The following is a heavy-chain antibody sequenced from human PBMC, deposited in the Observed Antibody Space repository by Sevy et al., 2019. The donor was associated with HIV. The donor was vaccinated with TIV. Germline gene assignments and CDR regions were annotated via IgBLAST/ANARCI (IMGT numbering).Heavy chain of an antibody. J-gene: IGHJ6*03. V-gene: IGHV3-33*06. Sequence: GGSLRLSCAASGFTFSSYGMHWVRQAPGKGLEWVAVIWYDGSNKYYADSVKGGFTISRDNSKNTLYLQMNSLRAEDTAVYYCAKGTVPYSSGWYYYYYYYMDVWGKGTTVTVSS. CDR1: GFTFSSYG. D-gene: IGHD6-19*01. CDR3: AKGTVPYSSGWYYYYYYYMDV. CDR2: IWYDGSNK.